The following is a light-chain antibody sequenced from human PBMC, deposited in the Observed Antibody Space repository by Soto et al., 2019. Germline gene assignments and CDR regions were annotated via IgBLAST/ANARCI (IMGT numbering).Light chain of an antibody. J-gene: IGLJ1*01. V-gene: IGLV2-14*01. CDR2: DVT. CDR1: SSDVGGYNF. CDR3: SSDTSSSTLV. Sequence: QSALTQPASVSGTPGQSITIACTGTSSDVGGYNFVSWYQQHPGKAPKLMIYDVTIRPSGVSSRFSGSKSGNTASLTISVFQAEDEADYYCSSDTSSSTLVFGTGTKLTVL.